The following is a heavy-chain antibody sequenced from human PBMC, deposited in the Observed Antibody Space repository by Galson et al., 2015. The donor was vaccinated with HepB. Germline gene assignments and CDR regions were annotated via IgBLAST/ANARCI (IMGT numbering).Heavy chain of an antibody. V-gene: IGHV3-74*01. J-gene: IGHJ4*02. Sequence: SLRLSCAASGFTFRSYWMHWVRQVPGKGLVWVSRIDNDGSSTSYADSVKGRFTISRDNAKNTLYLQMNSLRAEDTAVYYCARPRGYSGYDFDFDYWGQGTLVTASS. CDR2: IDNDGSST. D-gene: IGHD5-12*01. CDR3: ARPRGYSGYDFDFDY. CDR1: GFTFRSYW.